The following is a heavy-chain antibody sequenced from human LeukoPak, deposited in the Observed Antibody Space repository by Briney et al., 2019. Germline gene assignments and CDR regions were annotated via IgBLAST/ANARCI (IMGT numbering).Heavy chain of an antibody. J-gene: IGHJ5*02. CDR3: AKGSRVVVVAATPNWFDP. V-gene: IGHV3-23*01. CDR1: GFTFSSYA. CDR2: ISGSGGST. Sequence: PGGSLRLSCAASGFTFSSYAMSWVRQAPAKGLEWVSAISGSGGSTYYADSVKGRFTISRDNSKNTLYLQMNSLRAEDTAVYYCAKGSRVVVVAATPNWFDPWGQGTLVTVSS. D-gene: IGHD2-15*01.